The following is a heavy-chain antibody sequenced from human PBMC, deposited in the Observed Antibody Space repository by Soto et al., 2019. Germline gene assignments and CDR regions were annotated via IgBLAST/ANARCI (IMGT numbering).Heavy chain of an antibody. D-gene: IGHD5-18*01. J-gene: IGHJ4*02. CDR3: ARGPPVDTAMIFTLPAYFDY. CDR2: IIPIFGTA. V-gene: IGHV1-69*13. CDR1: GGTFSSYA. Sequence: ASVKVSCKASGGTFSSYAISWVRQAPGQGLEWMGGIIPIFGTANYAQKFQGRVTITADESTSTAYMELSSLRSEDTAVYYCARGPPVDTAMIFTLPAYFDYWGQGTLVTVSS.